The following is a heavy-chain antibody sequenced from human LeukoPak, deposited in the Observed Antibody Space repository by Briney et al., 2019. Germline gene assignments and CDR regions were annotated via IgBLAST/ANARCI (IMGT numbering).Heavy chain of an antibody. J-gene: IGHJ4*02. CDR2: IYYSGST. Sequence: SETLSLTCTVSGGPISSSSYYWGWIRQPPGKGLEWIGSIYYSGSTYYNPSLKSRVTISVDTSKNQFSLKLSSVTAADTAVYYCARARGRWELLPFDYWGQGTLVTVSS. CDR3: ARARGRWELLPFDY. D-gene: IGHD1-26*01. V-gene: IGHV4-39*01. CDR1: GGPISSSSYY.